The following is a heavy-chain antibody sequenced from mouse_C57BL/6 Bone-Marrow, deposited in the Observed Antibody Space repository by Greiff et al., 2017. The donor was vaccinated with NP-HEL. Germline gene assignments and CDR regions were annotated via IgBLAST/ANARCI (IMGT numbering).Heavy chain of an antibody. J-gene: IGHJ4*01. CDR3: ARYYGAMDY. D-gene: IGHD1-1*02. CDR2: ISDGGSYT. CDR1: GFTFSSYA. Sequence: EVHLVESGGGLVKPGGSLKLSCAASGFTFSSYAMSWVRQTPEKRLEWVATISDGGSYTYYPDNVKGRFTISRDNAKNNLYLQMSHLKSEDTAMYYCARYYGAMDYWGQGTSVTVSS. V-gene: IGHV5-4*01.